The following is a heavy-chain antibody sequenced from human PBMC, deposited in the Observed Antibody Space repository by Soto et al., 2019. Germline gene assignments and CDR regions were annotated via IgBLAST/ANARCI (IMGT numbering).Heavy chain of an antibody. Sequence: QVQLVQSGAEVKKPGASVKVSCKASGYTFTSYDINWVRQATGQGLEWMGWMNPNSGNTGYAQKFQGKVTMTRNTSVSTAYIELSSRRCEDTAVDYCARVVPRYNWFDPWGQGTLVTVSS. V-gene: IGHV1-8*01. CDR3: ARVVPRYNWFDP. CDR2: MNPNSGNT. CDR1: GYTFTSYD. J-gene: IGHJ5*02. D-gene: IGHD2-8*01.